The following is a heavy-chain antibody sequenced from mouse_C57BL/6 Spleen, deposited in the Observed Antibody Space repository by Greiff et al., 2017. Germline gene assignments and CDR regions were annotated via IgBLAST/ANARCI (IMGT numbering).Heavy chain of an antibody. CDR2: LDPETGGT. Sequence: QVQLKESGAELVRPGASVTLSCKASGYTFTDYEMHWVKQTPVHGLEWIGALDPETGGTAYNQKFKGKAILTADKSSSTAYMELRSLTSEDSAVYYCTRRYFDYWGQGTTLTVSS. V-gene: IGHV1-15*01. CDR1: GYTFTDYE. CDR3: TRRYFDY. J-gene: IGHJ2*01.